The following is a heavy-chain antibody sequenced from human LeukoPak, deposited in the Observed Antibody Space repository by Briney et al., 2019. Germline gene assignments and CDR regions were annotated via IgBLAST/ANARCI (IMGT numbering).Heavy chain of an antibody. D-gene: IGHD5-24*01. CDR2: IYSGGST. V-gene: IGHV3-66*01. CDR1: GFTVSSKY. CDR3: ARESSGWLQLFDY. J-gene: IGHJ4*02. Sequence: DGSLILSCAASGFTVSSKYMSWVRQAPGKGLEWVSVIYSGGSTYYADSVKGRFTISRDNSKNTMYLQMNSLRAEDTAVYYCARESSGWLQLFDYWGQGTLVTVSS.